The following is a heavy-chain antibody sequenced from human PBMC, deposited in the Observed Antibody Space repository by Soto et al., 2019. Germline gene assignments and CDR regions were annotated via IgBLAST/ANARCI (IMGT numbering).Heavy chain of an antibody. D-gene: IGHD5-12*01. V-gene: IGHV3-73*01. Sequence: GGSLRLSCAASGFTFSGSAMHWVRQASGKGLEWVGRIRSKANSYATAYAASVKGRFTISRDDSKNTAYLQMNSLKTEDTAVYYCTSLEHSGYDGKNFDYWGQGTLVTVSS. CDR1: GFTFSGSA. CDR2: IRSKANSYAT. J-gene: IGHJ4*02. CDR3: TSLEHSGYDGKNFDY.